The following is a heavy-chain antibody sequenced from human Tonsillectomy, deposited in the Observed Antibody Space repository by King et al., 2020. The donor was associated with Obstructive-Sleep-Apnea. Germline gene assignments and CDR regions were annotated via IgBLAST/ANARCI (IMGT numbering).Heavy chain of an antibody. J-gene: IGHJ4*02. CDR1: GGAVSTYY. CDR3: ARVDCSGGSCYPGY. CDR2: IYYSGST. V-gene: IGHV4-59*02. D-gene: IGHD2-15*01. Sequence: VQLQESGPGLVKPSEILSLTCTVSGGAVSTYYWSWIRQPPGKGLEWIGYIYYSGSTNYNRSLKSRVTISLDTPNNQVSLKLSSVTAADTAVYYCARVDCSGGSCYPGYLGQGTLVTVSS.